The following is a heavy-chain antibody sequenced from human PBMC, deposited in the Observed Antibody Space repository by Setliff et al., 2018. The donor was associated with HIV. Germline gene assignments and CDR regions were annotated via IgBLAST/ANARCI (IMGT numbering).Heavy chain of an antibody. Sequence: SETLSLTCFVSGVSISGHFWGWIRQPPGKGLEWIGYIYTSGTTEYNPSLNSRVTISVDTSRDQFFLNLRSVTAADTALYFCARLIHTGLLYFDYWGLGMLVTVSS. D-gene: IGHD2-8*02. V-gene: IGHV4-4*09. CDR2: IYTSGTT. J-gene: IGHJ4*02. CDR1: GVSISGHF. CDR3: ARLIHTGLLYFDY.